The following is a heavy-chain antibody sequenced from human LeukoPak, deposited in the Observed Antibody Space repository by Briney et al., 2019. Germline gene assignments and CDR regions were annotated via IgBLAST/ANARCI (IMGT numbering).Heavy chain of an antibody. D-gene: IGHD1-26*01. J-gene: IGHJ3*01. Sequence: PGGSLRLSCAASGFTFSSCSMSWVRQAPGKGLEWVSLISGSGDTTNYADSAKGRFTISRDNSKNTLYLQMNSLGADDTAVYYCAKAFQRGWERDAFAFWGQGTLVTVSS. V-gene: IGHV3-23*01. CDR2: ISGSGDTT. CDR3: AKAFQRGWERDAFAF. CDR1: GFTFSSCS.